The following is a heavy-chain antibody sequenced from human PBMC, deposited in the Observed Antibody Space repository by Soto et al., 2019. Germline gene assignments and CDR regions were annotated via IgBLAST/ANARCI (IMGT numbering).Heavy chain of an antibody. CDR1: GFTFSSYT. Sequence: PGGSLRLSFADSGFTFSSYTMNWVRQAPGRGLEWVSSISSTGSDMSYADSVKVRVTISRDNPKNSLFLQLNNLRVEDAAVYFCARGHDVVRVPLAIRLAYFYXWGQGAVFTVSX. CDR3: ARGHDVVRVPLAIRLAYFYX. D-gene: IGHD2-8*01. CDR2: ISSTGSDM. J-gene: IGHJ4*02. V-gene: IGHV3-21*01.